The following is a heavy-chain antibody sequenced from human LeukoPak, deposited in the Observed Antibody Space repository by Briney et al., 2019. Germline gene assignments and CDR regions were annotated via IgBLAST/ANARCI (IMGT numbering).Heavy chain of an antibody. Sequence: SSVKVSCKASGGTFSSYTISWVRQAPGQGLEWMGRIIPILGIANYAQKFQGRVTITADKSTSTAYMELSSLRSEDTAVYYCAREDGYNPGFDYWGQGTLVTVSS. CDR1: GGTFSSYT. D-gene: IGHD5-24*01. J-gene: IGHJ4*02. CDR3: AREDGYNPGFDY. V-gene: IGHV1-69*04. CDR2: IIPILGIA.